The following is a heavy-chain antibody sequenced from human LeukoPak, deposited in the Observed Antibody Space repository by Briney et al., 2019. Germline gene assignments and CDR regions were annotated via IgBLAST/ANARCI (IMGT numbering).Heavy chain of an antibody. CDR1: GGSFSGYY. CDR3: ARVRYFDSTGYYYDFDY. D-gene: IGHD3-22*01. CDR2: INHSGST. V-gene: IGHV4-34*01. J-gene: IGHJ4*02. Sequence: PSETLSLTCAVYGGSFSGYYWSWIRQPPGKGLEWIGEINHSGSTNYNPSLKSRVTMSMDTSKNQFSLKLSSVTAADTAVYYCARVRYFDSTGYYYDFDYWGQGTLVTVSS.